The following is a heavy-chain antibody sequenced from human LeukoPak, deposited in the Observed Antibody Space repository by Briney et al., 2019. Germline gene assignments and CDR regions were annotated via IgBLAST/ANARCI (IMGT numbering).Heavy chain of an antibody. CDR3: AREGRYYDSSGYYSNYYYYYYMDV. CDR1: GYSISSGNY. Sequence: PSETLSLTCSVSGYSISSGNYWGWIRLPPGKGLQWIGSIYHSGSTYYNPSLKSRVTISVDTSKNQFSLKLSSVTAADTAVYYCAREGRYYDSSGYYSNYYYYYYMDVWGKGTTVTISS. J-gene: IGHJ6*03. V-gene: IGHV4-38-2*02. CDR2: IYHSGST. D-gene: IGHD3-22*01.